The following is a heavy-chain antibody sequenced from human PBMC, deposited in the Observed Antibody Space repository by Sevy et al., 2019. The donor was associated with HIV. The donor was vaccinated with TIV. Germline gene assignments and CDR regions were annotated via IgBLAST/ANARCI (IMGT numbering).Heavy chain of an antibody. V-gene: IGHV3-23*01. CDR2: IYGSSGGT. CDR3: AWGRYDSSGSFDAFDI. J-gene: IGHJ3*02. D-gene: IGHD3-22*01. Sequence: GGSLRLSCKPSGFTFISYAMSWVRQAPGKGLEWVSTIYGSSGGTYYADSVKGRFTISRDNSKNTLYLQMNSLRTEDTAVYYCAWGRYDSSGSFDAFDIWGQGTMVTVSS. CDR1: GFTFISYA.